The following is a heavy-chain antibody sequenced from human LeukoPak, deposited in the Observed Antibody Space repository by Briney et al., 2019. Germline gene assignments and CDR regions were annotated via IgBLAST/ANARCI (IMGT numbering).Heavy chain of an antibody. D-gene: IGHD2-15*01. V-gene: IGHV4-34*01. CDR1: GGSFSGYY. CDR2: INHSGST. J-gene: IGHJ5*02. Sequence: PSETLSLTCAVYGGSFSGYYWSWIRQPPGKGLEWIGEINHSGSTNYNPSLKSRVTISVDTSKNQFSLKPSSVTAADTAVYYCARSSRFDPWGQGTLVTVSS. CDR3: ARSSRFDP.